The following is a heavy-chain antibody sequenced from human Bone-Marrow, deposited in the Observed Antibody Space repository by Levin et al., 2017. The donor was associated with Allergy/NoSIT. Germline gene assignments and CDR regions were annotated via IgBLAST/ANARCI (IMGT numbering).Heavy chain of an antibody. D-gene: IGHD1-1*01. CDR2: IYYSGST. Sequence: ESLKISCTVSGGSISSYYWSWIRQPPGKGLEWIGYIYYSGSTNYNPSLKSRVTISVDTSKNQFSLKLSSVTAADTAVYYCARETHWNSFDYWGQGTLVTVSS. CDR1: GGSISSYY. J-gene: IGHJ4*02. CDR3: ARETHWNSFDY. V-gene: IGHV4-59*01.